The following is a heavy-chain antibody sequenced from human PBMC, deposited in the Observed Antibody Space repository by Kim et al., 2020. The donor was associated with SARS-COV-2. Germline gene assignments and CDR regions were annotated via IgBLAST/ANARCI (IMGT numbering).Heavy chain of an antibody. CDR1: GFTFSGSA. CDR3: TRVPPDYDKFYYTFDI. CDR2: IRSKANNYAT. V-gene: IGHV3-73*01. D-gene: IGHD3-10*01. J-gene: IGHJ3*02. Sequence: GGSLRLSCAASGFTFSGSAMHWVRQASGKGLEWVGRIRSKANNYATAYASSVKGRFTISRDDSKNTAYLQMNSLKTEDTAVYYCTRVPPDYDKFYYTFDIWGQGTMVTVSS.